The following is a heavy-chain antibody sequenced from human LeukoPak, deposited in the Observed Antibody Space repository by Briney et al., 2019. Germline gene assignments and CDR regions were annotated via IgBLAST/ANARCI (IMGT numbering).Heavy chain of an antibody. CDR1: GYTFTNYG. V-gene: IGHV1-18*01. D-gene: IGHD6-25*01. Sequence: GASVKVSCKASGYTFTNYGIIWVRQAPGRGLEWMGWNSAYNDNTNYAQKFQGRVTMTTDTSTSTAYMELRSLRSDDTAVYYCASYSSASYYYYYYMDVWGKGTTVTVSS. J-gene: IGHJ6*03. CDR3: ASYSSASYYYYYYMDV. CDR2: NSAYNDNT.